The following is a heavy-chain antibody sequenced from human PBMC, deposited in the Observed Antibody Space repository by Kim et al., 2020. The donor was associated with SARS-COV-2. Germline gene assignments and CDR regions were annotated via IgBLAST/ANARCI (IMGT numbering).Heavy chain of an antibody. Sequence: GGSLRLSCAASGFTFSSYAMSWVRQAPGKGLEWVSAISGSGGSTYYADSVKGRFTISRDNSKNTLYLQMNSLRAEDTAVYYCATDWLVLNAFDIWGQGTMVTVSS. D-gene: IGHD6-19*01. CDR2: ISGSGGST. J-gene: IGHJ3*02. CDR1: GFTFSSYA. CDR3: ATDWLVLNAFDI. V-gene: IGHV3-23*01.